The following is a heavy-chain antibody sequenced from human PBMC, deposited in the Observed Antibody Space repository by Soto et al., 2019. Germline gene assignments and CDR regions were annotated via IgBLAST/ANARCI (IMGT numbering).Heavy chain of an antibody. Sequence: PGGSLRLSCAGSGSTISSNYMAWVRQAPGKGLEWVSLIYSDGRTYYADSVKGRFTISRDNSKTTLYLQMNSLRAEDTAVYYCARYYGAGSYFFDSWGQGTLVTVSS. CDR3: ARYYGAGSYFFDS. V-gene: IGHV3-53*01. D-gene: IGHD3-10*01. CDR2: IYSDGRT. J-gene: IGHJ4*02. CDR1: GSTISSNY.